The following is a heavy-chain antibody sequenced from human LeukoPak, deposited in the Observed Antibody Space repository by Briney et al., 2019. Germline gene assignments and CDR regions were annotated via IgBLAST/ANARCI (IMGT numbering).Heavy chain of an antibody. D-gene: IGHD6-6*01. CDR2: IWHDGSNK. Sequence: GGSLRLSCAASGFTFSSYGTHWVRQAPGKGLEWVAVIWHDGSNKYYADSVKGRFTISRDNSKNTLYLQMNSLRAEDTAVYYCARDRGSSGRYYYYYHMDVWGKGTTVTVSS. J-gene: IGHJ6*03. CDR1: GFTFSSYG. V-gene: IGHV3-33*01. CDR3: ARDRGSSGRYYYYYHMDV.